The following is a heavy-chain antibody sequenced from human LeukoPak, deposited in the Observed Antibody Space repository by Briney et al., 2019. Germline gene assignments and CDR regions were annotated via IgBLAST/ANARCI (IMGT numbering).Heavy chain of an antibody. Sequence: GGSLRLSCAASGFAFSTYGMHWVRQAPGKGLEWVAVIWYDGNNKEYVDSVKGRFTISRDNSKNTLYLQMNSLRAEDTAVYYCARDRSGYTYGLDYWGQGTLVTVSS. CDR3: ARDRSGYTYGLDY. D-gene: IGHD5-18*01. V-gene: IGHV3-33*01. CDR2: IWYDGNNK. CDR1: GFAFSTYG. J-gene: IGHJ4*02.